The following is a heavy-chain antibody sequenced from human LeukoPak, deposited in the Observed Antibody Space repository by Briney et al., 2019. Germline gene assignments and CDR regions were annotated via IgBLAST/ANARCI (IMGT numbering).Heavy chain of an antibody. Sequence: GGSLRLSCAASGFTFSTYWMHWVRQAPGQGLVWVSRINSDGSSTSYADSVKGRFTISRDNAKNALYLQMNSLRAEDMAVYYCARAASCGGDCSSSYLQHWGQGTLVTVSS. CDR3: ARAASCGGDCSSSYLQH. V-gene: IGHV3-74*01. D-gene: IGHD2-21*02. J-gene: IGHJ1*01. CDR1: GFTFSTYW. CDR2: INSDGSST.